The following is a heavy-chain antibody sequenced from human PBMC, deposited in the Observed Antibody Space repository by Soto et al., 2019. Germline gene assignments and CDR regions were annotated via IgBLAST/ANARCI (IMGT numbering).Heavy chain of an antibody. V-gene: IGHV4-39*01. CDR2: IYYSGST. Sequence: SETLSLTCTVSGGSISSSSYYWGWIRQPPGKGLEWIGSIYYSGSTYYNPSLKSRVTISVDTSKNQFSLKLSSVTAADTAVYYCARRPLYASINMIVVPDYGIDVWGQGTTVTVSS. CDR3: ARRPLYASINMIVVPDYGIDV. CDR1: GGSISSSSYY. D-gene: IGHD3-22*01. J-gene: IGHJ6*02.